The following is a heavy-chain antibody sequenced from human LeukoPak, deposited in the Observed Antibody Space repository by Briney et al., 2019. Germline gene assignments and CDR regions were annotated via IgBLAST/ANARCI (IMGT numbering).Heavy chain of an antibody. CDR1: GGTFSGYY. J-gene: IGHJ4*02. CDR2: INHSGST. D-gene: IGHD6-19*01. CDR3: AATAGSGWDIDY. V-gene: IGHV4-34*08. Sequence: SETLSLTCAVYGGTFSGYYWSWIRQPPGKGLEWIGEINHSGSTNYNPSLKSRVTISVDTTKNQFSLKLSSVTAADTAVYYCAATAGSGWDIDYWGQGTLVTVSS.